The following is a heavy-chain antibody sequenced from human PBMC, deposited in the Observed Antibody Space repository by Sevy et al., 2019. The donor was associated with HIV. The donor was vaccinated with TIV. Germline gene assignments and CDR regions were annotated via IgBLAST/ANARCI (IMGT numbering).Heavy chain of an antibody. D-gene: IGHD3-3*01. CDR3: AILYDFWSGSRYYMDV. CDR1: GFTFSSYA. Sequence: GGSLRLSCAASGFTFSSYAMSWVRQAPGKGLEWVSAIRGSGGSTYYADSVKGRFTISRDNSKNTLYLQMNSLRAEDTAVYYCAILYDFWSGSRYYMDVWGKGTTVTVSS. V-gene: IGHV3-23*01. J-gene: IGHJ6*03. CDR2: IRGSGGST.